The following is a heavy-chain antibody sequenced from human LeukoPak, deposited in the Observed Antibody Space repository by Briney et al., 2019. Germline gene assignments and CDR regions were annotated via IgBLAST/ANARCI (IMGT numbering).Heavy chain of an antibody. CDR1: GFTFSAYW. V-gene: IGHV3-7*01. J-gene: IGHJ4*02. CDR2: IKQGGSEK. D-gene: IGHD5-18*01. CDR3: ATDTRGYSDFDY. Sequence: GGSLRLSCAASGFTFSAYWMSWVRQAPGKGLEWVANIKQGGSEKYYVDPVKGRFTISRDNAKNSLYLQMNSLRAEDTAVYYCATDTRGYSDFDYWGQGTLVTVSS.